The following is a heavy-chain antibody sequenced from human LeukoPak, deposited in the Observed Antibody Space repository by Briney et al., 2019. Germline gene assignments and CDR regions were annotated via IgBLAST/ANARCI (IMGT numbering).Heavy chain of an antibody. V-gene: IGHV1-8*01. D-gene: IGHD6-19*01. Sequence: GASVTVSCKASVYTFTSCDINWVRQATGQGLEWMGWMNPNSGNTGYVQSFQGSITMTRDISIGTAYMELSNLTSEDTAIYYCTRGSSGRRDNWGQGTLVTVSA. CDR2: MNPNSGNT. CDR1: VYTFTSCD. J-gene: IGHJ4*02. CDR3: TRGSSGRRDN.